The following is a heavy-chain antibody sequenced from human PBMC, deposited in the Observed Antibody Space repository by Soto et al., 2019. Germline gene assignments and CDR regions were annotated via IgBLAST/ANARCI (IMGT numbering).Heavy chain of an antibody. CDR3: ARGLDQPPVGLYFDN. D-gene: IGHD1-26*01. V-gene: IGHV1-69*06. Sequence: GASVKVSCKASGGTFNSYIVNWVRQAPGQGLEWMGGIMPVFGTAKYAQKFQDRVTITADKSTSTAYMELRGLKSEDTAVYYCARGLDQPPVGLYFDNWGQGTRVTVSS. CDR1: GGTFNSYI. CDR2: IMPVFGTA. J-gene: IGHJ4*02.